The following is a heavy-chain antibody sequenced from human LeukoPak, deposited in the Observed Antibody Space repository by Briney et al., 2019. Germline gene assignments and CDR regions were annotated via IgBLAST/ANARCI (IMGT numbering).Heavy chain of an antibody. CDR3: ARDPRGRYEDWFDP. D-gene: IGHD1-26*01. CDR1: VLSITYDTYY. J-gene: IGHJ5*02. Sequence: SETLSLICTVSVLSITYDTYYWSWIRQPPGNWLEWIGSIYASGSTYYSPSLKSRVIISVDTSKNHFSLTLSAVTAADAAVYYCARDPRGRYEDWFDPWGQGTLVTVSS. V-gene: IGHV4-39*07. CDR2: IYASGST.